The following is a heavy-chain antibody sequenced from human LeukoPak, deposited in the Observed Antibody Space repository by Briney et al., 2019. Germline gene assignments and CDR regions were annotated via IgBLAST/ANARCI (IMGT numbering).Heavy chain of an antibody. CDR3: AREDCTIGAVCSSLLDH. CDR2: INSDASTI. J-gene: IGHJ4*02. CDR1: GLTFSSDR. Sequence: GGSLRLSCAASGLTFSSDRMHWVRQVPGKGLVWVSRINSDASTINYADSVKGRFTISGDNAKNTLYLQMNNLRAEDTAVYYCAREDCTIGAVCSSLLDHWGRGTLVTVSS. V-gene: IGHV3-74*01. D-gene: IGHD2-8*01.